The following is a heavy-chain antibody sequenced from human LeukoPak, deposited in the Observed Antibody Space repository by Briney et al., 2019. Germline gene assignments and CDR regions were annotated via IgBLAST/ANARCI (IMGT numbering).Heavy chain of an antibody. Sequence: GGTLRLSCAASGFTFSSYCMSWVRQAPGKGLEWVANIKKDGSEKYYVDSVKGRFTISRDNAKKSLYLQMNSLGAEDTAVYYCARHLSGITGYTYGRGIDYWGQGTLLTVSS. D-gene: IGHD5-18*01. J-gene: IGHJ4*02. CDR3: ARHLSGITGYTYGRGIDY. CDR1: GFTFSSYC. V-gene: IGHV3-7*01. CDR2: IKKDGSEK.